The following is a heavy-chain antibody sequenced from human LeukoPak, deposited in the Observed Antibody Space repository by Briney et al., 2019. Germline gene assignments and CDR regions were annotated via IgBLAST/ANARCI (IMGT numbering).Heavy chain of an antibody. CDR1: GFTFSSSW. CDR3: ARDNGDH. J-gene: IGHJ4*02. Sequence: PAGSLRLPCAAAGFTFSSSWMRWLRQAPGKGLEWVANIKRDGREKHYVDSVKGRFIISKDNAKNSLYLQMNILRAEETAVYYCARDNGDHWGQGTLVSVSS. D-gene: IGHD2-8*01. CDR2: IKRDGREK. V-gene: IGHV3-7*05.